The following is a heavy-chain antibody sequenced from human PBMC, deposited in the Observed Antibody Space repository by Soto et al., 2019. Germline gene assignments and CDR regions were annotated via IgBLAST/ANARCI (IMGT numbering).Heavy chain of an antibody. V-gene: IGHV5-51*01. D-gene: IGHD6-13*01. CDR1: GYSFTSYW. CDR2: IYPGDSDT. CDR3: ARRTDSSWYRDYGMDV. J-gene: IGHJ6*02. Sequence: GESLKISCKGSGYSFTSYWIGWVRQMPGKGLEWMGIIYPGDSDTRYSPSFQGQVTISADKSISTAYLQWSSLKASDTAMYYCARRTDSSWYRDYGMDVWGQGTTVTVSS.